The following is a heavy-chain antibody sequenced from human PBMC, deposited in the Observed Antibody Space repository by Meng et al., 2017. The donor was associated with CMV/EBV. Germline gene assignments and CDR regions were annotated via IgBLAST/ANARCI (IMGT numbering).Heavy chain of an antibody. J-gene: IGHJ4*02. CDR1: GGSISSYY. CDR2: IYTSGST. D-gene: IGHD2-21*01. Sequence: QVAPQESGPGLGKPSETPSLHCAVSGGSISSYYWSWIRQPAGKGLEWIGRIYTSGSTNYNPSLKSRVTMSVDTSKNQFSLKLSSVTAADTAVYYCARGSYYRYVIDYWGQGTLVTVSS. V-gene: IGHV4-4*07. CDR3: ARGSYYRYVIDY.